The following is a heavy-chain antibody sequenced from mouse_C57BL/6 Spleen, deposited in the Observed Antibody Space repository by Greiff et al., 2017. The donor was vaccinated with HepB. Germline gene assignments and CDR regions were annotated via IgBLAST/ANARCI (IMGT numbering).Heavy chain of an antibody. V-gene: IGHV14-2*01. Sequence: EVQLQQSGAELVKPGASVKLSCTASGFNIKDYYMHWVKQRTEQGLEWIGRIDPEDGETKYAPKFQGKATITADTSSNTAYLQLSSLTSEDTAVYYWARWGDYEYYFDYWGQGTTLTVSS. J-gene: IGHJ2*01. CDR1: GFNIKDYY. CDR2: IDPEDGET. D-gene: IGHD2-4*01. CDR3: ARWGDYEYYFDY.